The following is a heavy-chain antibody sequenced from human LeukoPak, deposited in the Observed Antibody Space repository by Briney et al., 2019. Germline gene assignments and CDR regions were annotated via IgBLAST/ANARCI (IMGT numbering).Heavy chain of an antibody. Sequence: ASVKVSCKASGYTFTGYYMHWVRQAPGQGLEWMGWINPNSGGTNYAQKFQGRVTMTTDTSTSTAYMELRSLRSDDTAVYYCARVTVPFDYWGQGTLVTVSS. V-gene: IGHV1-2*02. D-gene: IGHD4-17*01. J-gene: IGHJ4*02. CDR2: INPNSGGT. CDR1: GYTFTGYY. CDR3: ARVTVPFDY.